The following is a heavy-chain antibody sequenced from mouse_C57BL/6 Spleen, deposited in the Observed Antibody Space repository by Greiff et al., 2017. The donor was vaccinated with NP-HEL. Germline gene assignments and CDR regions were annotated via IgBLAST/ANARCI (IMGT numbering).Heavy chain of an antibody. CDR2: IYPRSGNT. V-gene: IGHV1-81*01. CDR1: GYTFTSYG. J-gene: IGHJ4*01. CDR3: AREGVWGSGAMDY. D-gene: IGHD1-1*02. Sequence: QVHVKQSGAELARPGASVKLSCKASGYTFTSYGISWVKQRTGQGLEWIGEIYPRSGNTYYNEKFKGKATLTADKSSSTAYMELRSLTSEDSAVYFCAREGVWGSGAMDYWGQGTSVTVSS.